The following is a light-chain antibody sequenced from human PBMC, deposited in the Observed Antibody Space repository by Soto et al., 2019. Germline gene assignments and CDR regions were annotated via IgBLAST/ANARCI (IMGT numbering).Light chain of an antibody. J-gene: IGLJ1*01. CDR2: EVT. Sequence: QSVLAQPASVSGSPGQSITISCTGTSSDVGGFNCVSWYQQHPGKAPKLMIFEVTNRPSGVSNRFSGFKSGNTASLTISGLQAEDEADYYCSSYTDRSLYVFGTGTKVTVL. V-gene: IGLV2-14*01. CDR3: SSYTDRSLYV. CDR1: SSDVGGFNC.